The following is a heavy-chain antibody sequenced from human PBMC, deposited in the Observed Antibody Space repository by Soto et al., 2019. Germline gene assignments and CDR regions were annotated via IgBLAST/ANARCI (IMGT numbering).Heavy chain of an antibody. Sequence: SETLSLTCTVPGGSVNSGSYYWSWIRQPPGKGLEWIGYIYYTGNTNYNPSLKSRVTVSIDTSKNQFSLNLTSLTAADTAVYYCARVPYYYGSGSYFFDSWGQGTLVTVSS. V-gene: IGHV4-61*01. CDR1: GGSVNSGSYY. D-gene: IGHD3-10*01. CDR2: IYYTGNT. CDR3: ARVPYYYGSGSYFFDS. J-gene: IGHJ4*02.